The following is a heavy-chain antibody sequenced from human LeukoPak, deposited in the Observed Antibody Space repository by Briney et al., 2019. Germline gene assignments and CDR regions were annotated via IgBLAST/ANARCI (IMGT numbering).Heavy chain of an antibody. J-gene: IGHJ4*02. V-gene: IGHV1-2*02. CDR1: GYTFTGYY. Sequence: ASVTVSCKASGYTFTGYYMHWVRQAPGQGLEWMGWINPNSGGTNYAQKFQGRVTMTRDTSISTAYMELSRLRSDDTAVYYCARDNSGYDYTFDYWGQGTLVTVSS. CDR3: ARDNSGYDYTFDY. CDR2: INPNSGGT. D-gene: IGHD5-12*01.